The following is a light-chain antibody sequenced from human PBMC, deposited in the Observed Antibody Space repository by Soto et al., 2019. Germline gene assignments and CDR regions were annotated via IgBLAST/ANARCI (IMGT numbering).Light chain of an antibody. J-gene: IGKJ1*01. CDR1: QSVRIN. V-gene: IGKV3-15*01. Sequence: EIVMTQSPATLSVSPGERATLSCRASQSVRINLAWYQQKPGQAPRLLIYGASTRATGIPARISGSGSGTEFTLTISSLQSEAFAVYYCQHYDKWRTFCQGTKVEIK. CDR3: QHYDKWRT. CDR2: GAS.